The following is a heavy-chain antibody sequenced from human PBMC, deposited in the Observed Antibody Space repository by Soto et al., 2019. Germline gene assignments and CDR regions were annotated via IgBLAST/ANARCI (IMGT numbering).Heavy chain of an antibody. CDR3: ARGRGCDY. CDR1: GFTFSSYA. V-gene: IGHV3-30-3*01. J-gene: IGHJ4*02. CDR2: ISYDGSNK. Sequence: QVQLVESGGGVVQPGRSLRLSCAASGFTFSSYAMHWVRQAPGKGLEWVAVISYDGSNKYYADSVKGRFTISRDNSQNTLYLQMNSLRAEDTAVYYCARGRGCDYWGQGTLVTVSS.